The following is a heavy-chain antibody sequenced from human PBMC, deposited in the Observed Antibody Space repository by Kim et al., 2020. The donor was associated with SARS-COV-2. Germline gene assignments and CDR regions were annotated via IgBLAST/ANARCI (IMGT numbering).Heavy chain of an antibody. J-gene: IGHJ5*02. V-gene: IGHV4-59*01. D-gene: IGHD3-10*01. Sequence: RVTISVDTSKNQFSLKLSSVTAADTAVYYCARDHRDYYGSGSYDNNWFDPWGQGTLVTVSS. CDR3: ARDHRDYYGSGSYDNNWFDP.